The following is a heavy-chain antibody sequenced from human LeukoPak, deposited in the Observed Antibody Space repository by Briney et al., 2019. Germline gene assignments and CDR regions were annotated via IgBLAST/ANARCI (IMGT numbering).Heavy chain of an antibody. CDR3: ARVRGSSWSEYYFDY. CDR1: GFTVSSNY. CDR2: ISGSSSYT. J-gene: IGHJ4*02. Sequence: NPGGSLRLSCAASGFTVSSNYMSWVRQAPGKGLEWVSSISGSSSYTSYADSVKGRFTISRDNAKNSLFLQMNSLRAEDTAVYSCARVRGSSWSEYYFDYWGQGTLVTVSS. V-gene: IGHV3-21*01. D-gene: IGHD6-13*01.